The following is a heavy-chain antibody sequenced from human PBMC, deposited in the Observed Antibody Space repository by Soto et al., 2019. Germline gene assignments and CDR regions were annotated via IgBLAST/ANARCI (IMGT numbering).Heavy chain of an antibody. J-gene: IGHJ4*02. CDR1: GFTFSSYG. D-gene: IGHD1-26*01. CDR2: ISYDGSNT. V-gene: IGHV3-30*18. CDR3: AKEGGLSGSYYISSSYYFDY. Sequence: GSLRLSCVASGFTFSSYGMHWVRQAPGKGLEWVAIISYDGSNTYYADSVEGRFTISRDNSKNTLYLQMNSLRAEDTSVYYCAKEGGLSGSYYISSSYYFDYWGQGTLVTVSS.